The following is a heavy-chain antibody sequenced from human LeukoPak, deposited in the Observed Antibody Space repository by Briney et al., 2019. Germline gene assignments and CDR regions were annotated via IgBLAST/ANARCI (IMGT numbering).Heavy chain of an antibody. D-gene: IGHD1-26*01. V-gene: IGHV3-30*02. Sequence: GGSLRLSCATSGFAFSSSGMHWVRQAPGKGLEWVAVIWYDGSNEYYADSVKGRFTISRDNSKNTLYLQVNSLRAEDTAVYYCAKDYGWNAIVRATAGFDFWGQGTLVTVSS. CDR1: GFAFSSSG. CDR3: AKDYGWNAIVRATAGFDF. CDR2: IWYDGSNE. J-gene: IGHJ4*02.